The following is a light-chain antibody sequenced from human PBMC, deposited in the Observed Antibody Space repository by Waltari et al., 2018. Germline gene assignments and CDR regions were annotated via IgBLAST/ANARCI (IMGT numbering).Light chain of an antibody. J-gene: IGKJ2*01. Sequence: DIVMTQSPDPLAVSLGERAVINCKSSQSVFHTNDKNYLAWYQQKPGQPPKLLIYLASTRDSGVADRFSGSGSGTDFTLAISSLQPEDVAVYVCQQYYSSPNTFGQGTQLEIK. CDR2: LAS. CDR3: QQYYSSPNT. CDR1: QSVFHTNDKNY. V-gene: IGKV4-1*01.